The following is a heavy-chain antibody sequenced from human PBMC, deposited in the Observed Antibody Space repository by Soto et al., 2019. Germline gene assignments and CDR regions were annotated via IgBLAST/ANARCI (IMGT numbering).Heavy chain of an antibody. J-gene: IGHJ4*02. CDR2: IYYSGST. Sequence: SETLSLTCTVSGGSISSGDYYWSWIRQPPGKGLEWIGYIYYSGSTKYNPSLKSRVTISVDTSKNQFSLKLSSMTAADTAVYYCARSGSGSGWLGGQGTLVTVSS. CDR3: ARSGSGSGWL. D-gene: IGHD6-19*01. V-gene: IGHV4-61*08. CDR1: GGSISSGDYY.